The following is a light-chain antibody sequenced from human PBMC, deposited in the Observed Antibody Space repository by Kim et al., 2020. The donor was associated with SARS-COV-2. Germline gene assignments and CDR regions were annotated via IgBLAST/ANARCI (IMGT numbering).Light chain of an antibody. CDR2: LNSDGSH. CDR1: SGHNRNA. CDR3: QTWDTGIHV. V-gene: IGLV4-69*01. Sequence: QLVLTQSPSASASLGASVKLTCTLSSGHNRNAIAWHQQQPERGPRYLMKLNSDGSHTKGDGIPDRFSGSSSGAERYLTISSLQSEDEADYYCQTWDTGIHVFGGGTQLTVL. J-gene: IGLJ3*02.